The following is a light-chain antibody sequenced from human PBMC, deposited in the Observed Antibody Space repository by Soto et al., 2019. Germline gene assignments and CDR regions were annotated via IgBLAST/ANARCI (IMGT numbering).Light chain of an antibody. J-gene: IGKJ1*01. V-gene: IGKV1-5*01. CDR2: DGS. CDR1: QSISSW. Sequence: DIQMTQSPSTLSASVGDRVTITCRASQSISSWLAWYQQKPGKAPNLLIYDGSTLESGVPSRFSGSGSGTEFTLTISSLQPGDFATYYCQQYNSYSTFGQGTKV. CDR3: QQYNSYST.